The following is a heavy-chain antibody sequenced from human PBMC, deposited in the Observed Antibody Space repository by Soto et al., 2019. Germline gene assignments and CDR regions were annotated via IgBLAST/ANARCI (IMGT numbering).Heavy chain of an antibody. CDR1: GFTFSSYA. Sequence: GGSLRLSCAASGFTFSSYAMSWVRQAPGKGLEWVSAISGSGGSTYYADSVKGRFTISRDNSKNTLYLQMNSLRAEDTAVYYCAKVTLGHPVNWGWDYWGQGTLVTVSS. D-gene: IGHD7-27*01. CDR3: AKVTLGHPVNWGWDY. CDR2: ISGSGGST. V-gene: IGHV3-23*01. J-gene: IGHJ4*02.